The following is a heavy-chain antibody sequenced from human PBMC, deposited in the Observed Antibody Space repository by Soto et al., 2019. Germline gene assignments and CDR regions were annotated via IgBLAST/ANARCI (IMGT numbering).Heavy chain of an antibody. Sequence: PSETLSVTCTVSGGSISSYYWSWSRQPPWKGLEWIGYIYYSGSTNYNPSLKSRVTISVDTSKNQFSLKLSSVTAADTAVYYCARRYGRNFDYWGQGTLVTVSS. CDR3: ARRYGRNFDY. D-gene: IGHD1-20*01. CDR1: GGSISSYY. J-gene: IGHJ4*02. V-gene: IGHV4-59*01. CDR2: IYYSGST.